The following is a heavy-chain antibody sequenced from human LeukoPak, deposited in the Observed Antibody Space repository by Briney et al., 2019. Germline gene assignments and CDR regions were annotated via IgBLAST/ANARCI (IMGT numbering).Heavy chain of an antibody. CDR1: GGSFSGYY. D-gene: IGHD6-13*01. V-gene: IGHV4-34*01. Sequence: PSETLSLTCAVYGGSFSGYYWSWIRQPPGKGLEWIGEINHSGSTNYNPSLKSRVTISVDTSKNQFSLKLSSVTAADTAVYYCARAAGSSPHYYMDVWGKGTTVTVSS. CDR3: ARAAGSSPHYYMDV. CDR2: INHSGST. J-gene: IGHJ6*03.